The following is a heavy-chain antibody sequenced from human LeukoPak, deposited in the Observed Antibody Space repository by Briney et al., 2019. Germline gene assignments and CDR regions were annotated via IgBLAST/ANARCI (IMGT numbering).Heavy chain of an antibody. J-gene: IGHJ6*03. CDR3: AKTAHYDFWSGAYYMDV. Sequence: PGGSLRLSCAASGFTFSSYAMSWVRQAPGKGLEWVSAISGSGGSTYYADSVKGRFTISRDNSKNTLYLQMYSLRAEDTAVYYCAKTAHYDFWSGAYYMDVWGKGTTVTVSS. D-gene: IGHD3-3*01. CDR2: ISGSGGST. V-gene: IGHV3-23*01. CDR1: GFTFSSYA.